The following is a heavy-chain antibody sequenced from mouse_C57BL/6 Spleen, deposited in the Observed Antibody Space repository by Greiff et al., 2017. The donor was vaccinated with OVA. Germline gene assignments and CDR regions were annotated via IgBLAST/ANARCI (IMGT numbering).Heavy chain of an antibody. D-gene: IGHD1-1*01. V-gene: IGHV3-6*01. CDR1: GYSITSGYY. J-gene: IGHJ1*03. CDR3: AIYGSSLYWYFDV. Sequence: ESGPGLVKPSQSLSLTCSVTGYSITSGYYWNWIRQFPGNKLEWMGYISYDGSNNYNPSLKNRISITRDTSKNQFFLKLNSVTTDYTATYYCAIYGSSLYWYFDVWGTGTTVPVSS. CDR2: ISYDGSN.